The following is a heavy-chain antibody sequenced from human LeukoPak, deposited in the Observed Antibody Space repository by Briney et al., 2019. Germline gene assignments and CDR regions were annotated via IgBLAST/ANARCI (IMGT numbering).Heavy chain of an antibody. V-gene: IGHV4-4*07. CDR1: GGSMSSYY. D-gene: IGHD6-19*01. CDR2: IFSSGST. Sequence: PSETLSLTCTVSGGSMSSYYWSWIRQSAGKGLEWIGRIFSSGSTNYNPSLKSRATMSVDMSKNQFSLTLSSVIAADTAQYYCARGGYGNGWYLDYWGQGTLVTVSS. J-gene: IGHJ4*02. CDR3: ARGGYGNGWYLDY.